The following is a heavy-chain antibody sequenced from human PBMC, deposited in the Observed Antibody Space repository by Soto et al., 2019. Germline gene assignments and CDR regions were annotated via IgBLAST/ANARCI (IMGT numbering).Heavy chain of an antibody. J-gene: IGHJ6*03. D-gene: IGHD3-16*01. CDR2: IGTIGGST. V-gene: IGHV3-23*01. Sequence: GGSLRLSCAASGFTFSSYAMSWVRQAPGKGLEWVSGIGTIGGSTYYADSVKGRFTISRDNSKNTLYLQMNSLRAEDTAVYYCAKMGPNKYYYYYMDVWGKGTTVTVSS. CDR1: GFTFSSYA. CDR3: AKMGPNKYYYYYMDV.